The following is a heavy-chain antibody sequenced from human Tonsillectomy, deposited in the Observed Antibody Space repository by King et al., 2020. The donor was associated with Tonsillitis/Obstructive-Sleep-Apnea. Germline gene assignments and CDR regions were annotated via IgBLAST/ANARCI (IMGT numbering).Heavy chain of an antibody. J-gene: IGHJ4*02. CDR2: IRSKAYGGTT. Sequence: VQLVESGGGLVQPGRSLRLSCAASGFTFGDYIMNWVRQAPGKRLEWVGFIRSKAYGGTTEYAASVKGRFTISRDDSKRIAYLQMNSLKTEDTAVYYCTRDLGGWIDYWGQGTLVTVSS. D-gene: IGHD3-10*01. V-gene: IGHV3-49*04. CDR3: TRDLGGWIDY. CDR1: GFTFGDYI.